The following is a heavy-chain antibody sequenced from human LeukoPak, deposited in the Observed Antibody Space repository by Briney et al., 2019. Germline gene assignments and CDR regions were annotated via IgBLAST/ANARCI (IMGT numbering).Heavy chain of an antibody. Sequence: PGGSLRLSCAASGFTFISYWMSWVRQAPGKGLEWVANIKQVGSGKYYVDSVKGRFTIPRDNAKNSLYLQMNSLRAEDTAVYYCAKDFVVVVAATLAIFDYWGQGTLVTVSS. CDR1: GFTFISYW. V-gene: IGHV3-7*01. D-gene: IGHD2-15*01. CDR2: IKQVGSGK. J-gene: IGHJ4*02. CDR3: AKDFVVVVAATLAIFDY.